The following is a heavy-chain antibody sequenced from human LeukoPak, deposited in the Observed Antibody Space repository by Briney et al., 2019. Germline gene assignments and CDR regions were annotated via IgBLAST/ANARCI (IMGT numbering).Heavy chain of an antibody. J-gene: IGHJ4*02. D-gene: IGHD6-6*01. V-gene: IGHV3-30*02. CDR3: AKDGVWYSSSSGYYFDY. CDR1: GFTFSSYG. CDR2: IPYDGSNK. Sequence: GGSLRLSCAASGFTFSSYGMHWVRQAPGKGLEWVALIPYDGSNKYYADSVKGRFTISRDNSKNTLYLQMNSLRPEDTAVYYCAKDGVWYSSSSGYYFDYWGQGAPVTVSS.